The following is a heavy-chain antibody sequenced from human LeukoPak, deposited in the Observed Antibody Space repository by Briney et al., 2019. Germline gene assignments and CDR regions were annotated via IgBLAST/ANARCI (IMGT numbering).Heavy chain of an antibody. J-gene: IGHJ4*02. CDR3: ARIPGTNSGSYYFDL. V-gene: IGHV5-51*01. Sequence: GESLKISCKGSGYRFTSYWISWVRQMPGKGLEGMGIIYPGDSDTRYSPSFQGQVTISADKSISTAYLQWSSLKASDTAMYYCARIPGTNSGSYYFDLWGQGTLVTVSS. D-gene: IGHD1-26*01. CDR1: GYRFTSYW. CDR2: IYPGDSDT.